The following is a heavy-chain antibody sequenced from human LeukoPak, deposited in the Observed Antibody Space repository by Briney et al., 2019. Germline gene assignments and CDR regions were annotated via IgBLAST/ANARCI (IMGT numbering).Heavy chain of an antibody. J-gene: IGHJ4*02. CDR3: RFYTSGSDY. D-gene: IGHD3-22*01. V-gene: IGHV3-23*01. Sequence: GGSLRLSCDVFGFTFSTSAMSWLRQAPGRGLEWVSGIRATADTTYYVDSVKGRFTVSRDNSKNTLYLQMNSLRVEDTAVYYCRFYTSGSDYWGQGTLVTVSS. CDR2: IRATADTT. CDR1: GFTFSTSA.